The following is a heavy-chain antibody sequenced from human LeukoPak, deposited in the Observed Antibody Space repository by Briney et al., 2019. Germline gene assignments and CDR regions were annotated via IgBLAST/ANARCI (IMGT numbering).Heavy chain of an antibody. V-gene: IGHV4-34*01. Sequence: PETLSPTCAVYGGFSINYYWTWIRQPPGKGLEWIGEANHSGSANYNPSLKSRVTISVDTSKNQFALKLTSVTAADTALYYCARGRGSSAPMSSSAFGYWGQGTLVTVSS. CDR2: ANHSGSA. CDR1: GGFSINYY. CDR3: ARGRGSSAPMSSSAFGY. J-gene: IGHJ4*02. D-gene: IGHD3-16*01.